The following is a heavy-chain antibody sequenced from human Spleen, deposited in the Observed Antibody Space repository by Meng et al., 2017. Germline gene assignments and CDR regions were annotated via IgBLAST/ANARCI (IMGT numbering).Heavy chain of an antibody. V-gene: IGHV3-9*01. CDR2: ISWSSGSI. CDR3: ARLGPAIVDNRHGF. J-gene: IGHJ4*02. D-gene: IGHD5-24*01. CDR1: GFTFDDYA. Sequence: SLKISCAASGFTFDDYAMHWVRQAPGKGLEWVSSISWSSGSICYADSVKGRFTISRDNAKNSLYLQMNSLRVEDTAVYYCARLGPAIVDNRHGFWGRGTLVTVSS.